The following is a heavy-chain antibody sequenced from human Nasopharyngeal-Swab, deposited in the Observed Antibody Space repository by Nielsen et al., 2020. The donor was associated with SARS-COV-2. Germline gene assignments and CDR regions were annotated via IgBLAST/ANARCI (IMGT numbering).Heavy chain of an antibody. CDR2: MNPNSGNT. CDR3: ARALTRSITIFGVVIPNWFDP. D-gene: IGHD3-3*01. CDR1: GYTFTSYD. V-gene: IGHV1-8*01. Sequence: ASVKVSCKASGYTFTSYDINWVRQATGQGLEWMGWMNPNSGNTGYAQKFQGRVTMTRNTSISTACMELSSLRSEDTAVYYCARALTRSITIFGVVIPNWFDPWGQGTLVTVSS. J-gene: IGHJ5*02.